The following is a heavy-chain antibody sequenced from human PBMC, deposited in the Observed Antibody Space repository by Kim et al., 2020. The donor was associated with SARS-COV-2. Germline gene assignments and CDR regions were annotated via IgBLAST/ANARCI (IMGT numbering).Heavy chain of an antibody. CDR3: ARLGTQWLHDY. J-gene: IGHJ4*02. Sequence: ANDAQKFQGRVTITADESTSTAYMELSSLRSEDTAVYYCARLGTQWLHDYWGQGTLVTVSS. CDR2: A. D-gene: IGHD5-12*01. V-gene: IGHV1-69*01.